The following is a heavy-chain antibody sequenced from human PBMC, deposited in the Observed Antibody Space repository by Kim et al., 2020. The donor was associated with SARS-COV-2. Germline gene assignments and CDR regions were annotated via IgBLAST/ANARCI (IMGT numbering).Heavy chain of an antibody. J-gene: IGHJ6*02. CDR3: AALTGYSYGYKNYGMDV. V-gene: IGHV1-46*01. Sequence: ASVKVSCKASGYTFSSNYIHWVRQAPGQGLEWLGIINPSGDSTDYAQKFQGRVTMTRDTSTSTMYMELSSLTSEDTAVYYCAALTGYSYGYKNYGMDVWGQGTTVSVSS. CDR2: INPSGDST. CDR1: GYTFSSNY. D-gene: IGHD5-18*01.